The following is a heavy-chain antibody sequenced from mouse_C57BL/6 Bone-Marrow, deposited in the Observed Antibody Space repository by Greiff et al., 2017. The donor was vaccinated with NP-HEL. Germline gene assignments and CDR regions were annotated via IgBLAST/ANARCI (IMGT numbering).Heavy chain of an antibody. CDR1: GFTFSDYG. CDR3: ARGLYYGNFLFAY. D-gene: IGHD2-1*01. Sequence: EVQLMESGGGLVKPGGSLKLSCAASGFTFSDYGMHWVRQAPEKGLEWVAYISSGSSTIYYADTVKGRFTISRDNAKNTLFLQMTSLRSEDTAMYYCARGLYYGNFLFAYWGQGTLVTVSA. V-gene: IGHV5-17*01. J-gene: IGHJ3*01. CDR2: ISSGSSTI.